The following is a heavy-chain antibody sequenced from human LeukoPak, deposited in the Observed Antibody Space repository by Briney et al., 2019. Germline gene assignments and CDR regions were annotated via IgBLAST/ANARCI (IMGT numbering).Heavy chain of an antibody. CDR2: IIPILGIA. V-gene: IGHV1-69*04. J-gene: IGHJ6*02. Sequence: SVKVSCKASGGTFSSYAISRVRQAPGQGLEWMGRIIPILGIANYAQKFQGRVTITADKSTSTAYMELSSLRSEDTAVYYCAREDVVVPAYYYGMDVWGQGTTVTVSS. CDR3: AREDVVVPAYYYGMDV. D-gene: IGHD2-2*01. CDR1: GGTFSSYA.